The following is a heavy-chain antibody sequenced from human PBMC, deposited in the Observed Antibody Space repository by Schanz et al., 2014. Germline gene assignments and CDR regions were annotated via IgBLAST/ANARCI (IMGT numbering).Heavy chain of an antibody. V-gene: IGHV1-46*03. CDR1: GGTFSSYT. D-gene: IGHD6-13*01. CDR3: ARDGVDAAAGGNY. Sequence: QVQLVQSGAEVKKPGSSVKVSCTASGGTFSSYTISWIRQAPGQGLEWMGIINPSGGSTTYAQKFQGRVTMTRDTSTSTVYMELSSLRSEDTAVYYCARDGVDAAAGGNYWGQGTLVTVSS. CDR2: INPSGGST. J-gene: IGHJ4*02.